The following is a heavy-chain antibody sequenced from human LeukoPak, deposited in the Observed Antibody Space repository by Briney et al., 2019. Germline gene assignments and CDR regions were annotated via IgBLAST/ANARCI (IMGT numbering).Heavy chain of an antibody. CDR3: ARRWAGTGSPYWYFDL. CDR1: GLTFSSYE. V-gene: IGHV3-48*03. Sequence: GGSLRLSCAVSGLTFSSYEMNWVRQAPERGLEWVLYISSGGGTIFYADSVKSRFTISRDSAKNSLYLQMDSLRAEDAAVYYCARRWAGTGSPYWYFDLWGRGTLVTVSS. CDR2: ISSGGGTI. D-gene: IGHD3/OR15-3a*01. J-gene: IGHJ2*01.